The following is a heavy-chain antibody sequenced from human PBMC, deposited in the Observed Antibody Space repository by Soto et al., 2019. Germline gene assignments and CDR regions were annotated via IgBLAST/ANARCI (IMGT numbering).Heavy chain of an antibody. V-gene: IGHV3-9*01. CDR3: VTEPRVVVVAAISGDYETYSDY. J-gene: IGHJ4*02. Sequence: GGSLRLSCAASGFTFDDYAMHWVRQAPGKGLEWVSGISWNSGSIGYADSVKGRFTISRDNAKNSLYLQMNSLRAEDTALYYCVTEPRVVVVAAISGDYETYSDYWGQGTLVTVSS. D-gene: IGHD2-15*01. CDR2: ISWNSGSI. CDR1: GFTFDDYA.